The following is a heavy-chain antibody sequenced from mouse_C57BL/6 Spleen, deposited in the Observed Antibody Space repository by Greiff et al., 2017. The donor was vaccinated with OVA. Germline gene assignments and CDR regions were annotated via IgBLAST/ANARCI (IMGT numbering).Heavy chain of an antibody. CDR2: IYPGDGDT. J-gene: IGHJ1*03. D-gene: IGHD1-1*01. V-gene: IGHV1-82*01. CDR3: ARETVVATEYFDV. CDR1: GYAFSSSW. Sequence: VQLQQSGPELVKPGASVKISCKASGYAFSSSWMNWVKQRPGKGLEWIGRIYPGDGDTNYNGKFKGKATLTADKSSSTAYMQLSSLTSEDSAVYFCARETVVATEYFDVWGTGTTVTVSS.